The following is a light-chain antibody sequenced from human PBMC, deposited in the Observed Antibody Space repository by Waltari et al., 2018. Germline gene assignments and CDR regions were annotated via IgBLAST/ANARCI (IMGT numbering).Light chain of an antibody. J-gene: IGKJ3*01. CDR1: QGISNY. Sequence: DIQMTQSPSSLSASVGDRVTITCRASQGISNYLAWYQQTPGKVPKLLIYAASTLQSGVPCRFRGSGSGTDFTLTISSLQPEDVATYYCQKYDSVPFTFGPGPKWIS. V-gene: IGKV1-27*01. CDR2: AAS. CDR3: QKYDSVPFT.